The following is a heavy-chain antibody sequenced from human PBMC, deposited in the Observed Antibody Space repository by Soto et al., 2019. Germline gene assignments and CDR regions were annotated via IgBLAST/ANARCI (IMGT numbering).Heavy chain of an antibody. Sequence: SETLSLTCTVSGGSISSSSYYWGWIRQPPGKGLEWIGSIYYSGSTYYNPSLKSRVTISVDTSKNQFSLKLSSVTAADTAVYYCARLLGAAPPSSMDVWGQGTTVT. CDR2: IYYSGST. V-gene: IGHV4-39*01. CDR3: ARLLGAAPPSSMDV. CDR1: GGSISSSSYY. J-gene: IGHJ6*02. D-gene: IGHD1-26*01.